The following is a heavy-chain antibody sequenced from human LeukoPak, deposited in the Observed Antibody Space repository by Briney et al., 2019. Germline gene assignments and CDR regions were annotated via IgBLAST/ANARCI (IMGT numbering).Heavy chain of an antibody. J-gene: IGHJ4*02. CDR3: ARDGAPCYYDSSGYYSSDY. Sequence: GGSLRLSCAASGFTFSSYAMHWVRQAPGKGLEWVAVISYDGSNKYYADSVKGRFTISRDNSKNTLYLQMNSLRAEDTAVYYCARDGAPCYYDSSGYYSSDYWGQGTLVTVSS. CDR2: ISYDGSNK. V-gene: IGHV3-30-3*01. CDR1: GFTFSSYA. D-gene: IGHD3-22*01.